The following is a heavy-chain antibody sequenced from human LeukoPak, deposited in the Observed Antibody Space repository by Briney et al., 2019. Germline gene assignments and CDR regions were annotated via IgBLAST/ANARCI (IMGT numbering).Heavy chain of an antibody. V-gene: IGHV3-72*01. CDR3: ARSRYGSVRYFDN. CDR1: GITLSDHY. D-gene: IGHD6-19*01. CDR2: SRNKVKGYTT. Sequence: AGTLRLSCAASGITLSDHYMDWVRQVPGKGLEWCGRSRNKVKGYTTEYPASVKGKFTISRDDSNNSLYRQINSLKTEDTAVYFCARSRYGSVRYFDNWGQGTLVTVSS. J-gene: IGHJ4*02.